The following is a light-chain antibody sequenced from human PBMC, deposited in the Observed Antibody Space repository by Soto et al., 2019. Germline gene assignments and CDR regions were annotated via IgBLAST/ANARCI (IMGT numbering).Light chain of an antibody. Sequence: EIVLTQSPGTLSLSPGERATLSCRASQSISGTFLAWYQHKPGQAPRGHIYGAYRRATGIPDRFSGSGSGTDFTITISRLEPEDFALYYCQQYYSSWTFGQGTKVEMK. CDR1: QSISGTF. J-gene: IGKJ1*01. CDR3: QQYYSSWT. V-gene: IGKV3-20*01. CDR2: GAY.